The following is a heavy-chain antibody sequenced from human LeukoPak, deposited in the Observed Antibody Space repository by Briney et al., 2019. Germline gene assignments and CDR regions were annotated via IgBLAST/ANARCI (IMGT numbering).Heavy chain of an antibody. Sequence: ASVKVSRKTSGYTFTSYFIHWVRQAPGQGLEWMGIINPSGASTSYAQRFQGRVTMTRDMSTSTVFMELSSLRSEDTAVYYCARETPGTGAFDYWGQGTLVTVSS. D-gene: IGHD3/OR15-3a*01. CDR3: ARETPGTGAFDY. V-gene: IGHV1-46*01. J-gene: IGHJ4*02. CDR1: GYTFTSYF. CDR2: INPSGAST.